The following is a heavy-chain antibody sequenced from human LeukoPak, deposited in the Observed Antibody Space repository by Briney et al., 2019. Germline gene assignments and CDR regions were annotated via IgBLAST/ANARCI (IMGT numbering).Heavy chain of an antibody. Sequence: SETLSLTCTVSSDSISHYYWSSIRQPPGKGLEWIGYIYYSGSTNYNPSLKSRVTISVDTSKNQFSLKLSSVTAADTAVYYCARTTPTYYAILTGYYVKFDPWGQGTLVTVSS. CDR3: ARTTPTYYAILTGYYVKFDP. CDR2: IYYSGST. V-gene: IGHV4-59*01. D-gene: IGHD3-9*01. J-gene: IGHJ5*02. CDR1: SDSISHYY.